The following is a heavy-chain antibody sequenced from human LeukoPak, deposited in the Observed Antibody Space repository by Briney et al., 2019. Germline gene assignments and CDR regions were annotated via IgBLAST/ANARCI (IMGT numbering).Heavy chain of an antibody. CDR1: DDSISSSSYH. J-gene: IGHJ5*02. V-gene: IGHV4-39*07. D-gene: IGHD2-8*01. Sequence: SETLSLTCTVSDDSISSSSYHWGWIRQPPGKGLEWIGSIYYSGSTYYSPSLKSRVTISVDTPKNQFSLKLSSVTAADTAVYYCARGPRFCTNGVCYPRWFDPWGQGTLVTVSS. CDR3: ARGPRFCTNGVCYPRWFDP. CDR2: IYYSGST.